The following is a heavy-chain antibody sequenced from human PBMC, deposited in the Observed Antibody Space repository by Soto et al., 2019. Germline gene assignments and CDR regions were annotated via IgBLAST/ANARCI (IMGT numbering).Heavy chain of an antibody. Sequence: QVQLVQSGAEVKKPGSSVKVSCKASGGTFSSYAISWVRQAPGQGLEWMGGIIPIFGTANYAQKFQGRVTITADKSTSTAYMELSSLRSEDTAVYYCASRWYCSVGSCSTGTGGFDPWGQGTLVTVSS. V-gene: IGHV1-69*06. J-gene: IGHJ5*02. D-gene: IGHD2-15*01. CDR1: GGTFSSYA. CDR3: ASRWYCSVGSCSTGTGGFDP. CDR2: IIPIFGTA.